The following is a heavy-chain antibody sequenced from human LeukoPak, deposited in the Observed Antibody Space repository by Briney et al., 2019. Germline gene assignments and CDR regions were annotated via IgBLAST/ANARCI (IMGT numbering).Heavy chain of an antibody. J-gene: IGHJ4*02. Sequence: SETLSLTCTVSGGSISINTYYWGWIRQPPGKGLEWIESIYYSGSTYYHPSLKGRVTISVDTSKNQFSLKLSSVTAADTAVYHCARHGHHGDYDYWGQGTLVTVSS. CDR1: GGSISINTYY. CDR3: ARHGHHGDYDY. CDR2: IYYSGST. D-gene: IGHD4-17*01. V-gene: IGHV4-39*01.